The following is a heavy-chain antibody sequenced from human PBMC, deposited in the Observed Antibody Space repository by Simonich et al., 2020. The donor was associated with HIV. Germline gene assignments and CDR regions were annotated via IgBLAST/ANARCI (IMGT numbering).Heavy chain of an antibody. J-gene: IGHJ1*01. D-gene: IGHD6-13*01. V-gene: IGHV4-34*01. CDR1: GGSFSGYY. Sequence: QVQLQQWGAGLLKPSETLSLTCAVYGGSFSGYYWSWIRQPPGEGLEWIGEINHSGGTNYNPSRKGRVTISVDTSKNQFSLKLSSVTAADTAVYYCARLTAGGLGEYFQHWGQGTLVTVSS. CDR3: ARLTAGGLGEYFQH. CDR2: INHSGGT.